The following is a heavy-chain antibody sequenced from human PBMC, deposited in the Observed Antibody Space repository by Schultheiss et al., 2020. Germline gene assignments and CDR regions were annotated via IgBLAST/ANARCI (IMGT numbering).Heavy chain of an antibody. J-gene: IGHJ6*02. CDR1: GGSISSSTYY. CDR2: INHSGST. D-gene: IGHD4-17*01. V-gene: IGHV4-39*01. Sequence: SETLSLTCTVSGGSISSSTYYWAWIRQPPGKGLEWIGEINHSGSTNYNPSLKSRVTISVDTSKNQFSLKLSSVTAADTAVYYCARLEVTTTFRAYYYYGMDVWGQGTTVTVSS. CDR3: ARLEVTTTFRAYYYYGMDV.